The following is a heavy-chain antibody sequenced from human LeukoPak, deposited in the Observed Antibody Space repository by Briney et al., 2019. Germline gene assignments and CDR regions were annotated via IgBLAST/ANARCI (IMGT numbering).Heavy chain of an antibody. CDR1: GFTFSSYG. Sequence: PGGSLRLSCAASGFTFSSYGMHWVRQAPGKGLEWVAVIWYDGSNKYHADSVRGRFTISRDDSKNTLSLQISSLRAEDTAIYYCVTGVNSHGDFFAYWAQGIQVTVSS. J-gene: IGHJ4*02. CDR2: IWYDGSNK. V-gene: IGHV3-33*01. D-gene: IGHD2-8*01. CDR3: VTGVNSHGDFFAY.